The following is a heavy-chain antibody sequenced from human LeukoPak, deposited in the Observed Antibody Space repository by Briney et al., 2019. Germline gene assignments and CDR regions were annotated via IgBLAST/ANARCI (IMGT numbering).Heavy chain of an antibody. D-gene: IGHD2-15*01. Sequence: ASETLSLTCTVSGGSISTYYWSWIRQPPGKGLEWIGYIYYTGSTNYNPSLKSRVTISVDTSKNQFSLKLSSVTAADTAVYYCARDRRCSGGSCYDYWGQGTLVTVSS. V-gene: IGHV4-59*01. CDR3: ARDRRCSGGSCYDY. J-gene: IGHJ4*02. CDR2: IYYTGST. CDR1: GGSISTYY.